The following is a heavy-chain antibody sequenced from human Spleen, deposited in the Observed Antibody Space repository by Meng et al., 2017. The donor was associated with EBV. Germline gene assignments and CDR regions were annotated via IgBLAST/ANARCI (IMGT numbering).Heavy chain of an antibody. CDR1: GGSSSGSD. Sequence: QVQLRQWGAGRFKPSGTLALTWAVDGGSSSGSDWRRIRQPPGKGLEWIGEINLGGNTNYNPSLKSRVSISVDTSKNQFSLNLNSVTAADTAVYYCARGCSSTNCNSDFDYWGQGTLVTVSS. CDR3: ARGCSSTNCNSDFDY. J-gene: IGHJ4*02. D-gene: IGHD2-2*01. CDR2: INLGGNT. V-gene: IGHV4-34*01.